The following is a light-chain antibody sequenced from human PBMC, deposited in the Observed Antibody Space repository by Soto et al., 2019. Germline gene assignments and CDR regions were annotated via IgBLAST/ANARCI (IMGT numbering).Light chain of an antibody. Sequence: EIVLTQSPATLSLSPGERATLSCRASQSVSSYLAWYQQKPGQAPRLLISDASNRATGIPDRFSGSGSGTDFTLTISSLEPEDFAVYYCHQRSKWPLTFVGGTKVDIK. V-gene: IGKV3-11*01. CDR1: QSVSSY. CDR2: DAS. J-gene: IGKJ4*01. CDR3: HQRSKWPLT.